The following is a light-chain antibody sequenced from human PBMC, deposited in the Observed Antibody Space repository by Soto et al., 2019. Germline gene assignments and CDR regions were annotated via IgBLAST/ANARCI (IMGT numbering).Light chain of an antibody. Sequence: QSVLTQPASVSGSAGQSITISCTGTNSDIGAYNYVSWYQQYPGKAPKLMIYGVTNRTSGVYNRFSGSKTGNTASLTISGLQAEDEADYYCFSHRSGDSHVFGTGTKVTV. CDR3: FSHRSGDSHV. CDR2: GVT. J-gene: IGLJ1*01. V-gene: IGLV2-14*01. CDR1: NSDIGAYNY.